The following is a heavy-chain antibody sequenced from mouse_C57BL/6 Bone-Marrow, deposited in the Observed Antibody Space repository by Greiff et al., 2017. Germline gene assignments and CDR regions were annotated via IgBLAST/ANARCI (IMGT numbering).Heavy chain of an antibody. CDR3: TTGLYYYGSKDY. Sequence: EVQLHESGAELVRPGASVKLSCTASGFNIKDDYMHWVKQRPEQGLEWIGWIDPENGDTEYASKFQGKATITADTSSNTAYLQLSSLTSEDTAVYYCTTGLYYYGSKDYWGQGTTLTVSS. CDR1: GFNIKDDY. D-gene: IGHD1-1*01. V-gene: IGHV14-4*01. J-gene: IGHJ2*01. CDR2: IDPENGDT.